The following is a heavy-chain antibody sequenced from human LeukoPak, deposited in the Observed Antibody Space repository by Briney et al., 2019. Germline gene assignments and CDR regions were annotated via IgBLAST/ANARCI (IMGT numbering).Heavy chain of an antibody. Sequence: SETLSLTCTVSGGSISSNYWSWFRQPPGKGLEWIGYIYYSGDTHYTPSLRSRVTISVYSSKTQFSLNLNSVTAADTAVYYCARDTRWNAFNVWGQGTMVTVSS. CDR1: GGSISSNY. J-gene: IGHJ3*01. D-gene: IGHD4-23*01. V-gene: IGHV4-59*01. CDR2: IYYSGDT. CDR3: ARDTRWNAFNV.